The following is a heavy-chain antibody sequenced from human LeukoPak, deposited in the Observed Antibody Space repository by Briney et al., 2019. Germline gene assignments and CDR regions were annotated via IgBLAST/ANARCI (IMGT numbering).Heavy chain of an antibody. CDR3: AIVKLPYDLWSGYQNGMDV. D-gene: IGHD3-3*01. Sequence: SETLSLTCTVSGGSISSYYWSWIRQPPGKGLEWIGYIYYSGSTNYNPSLKSRVTISVDTSKNQFSLKLSSVTAADTAVYYCAIVKLPYDLWSGYQNGMDVWGQGTTVTVSS. V-gene: IGHV4-59*01. J-gene: IGHJ6*02. CDR2: IYYSGST. CDR1: GGSISSYY.